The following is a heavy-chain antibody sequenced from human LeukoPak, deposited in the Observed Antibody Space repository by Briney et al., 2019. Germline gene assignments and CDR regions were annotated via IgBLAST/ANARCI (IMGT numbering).Heavy chain of an antibody. J-gene: IGHJ6*03. CDR3: ARYTPSSSGWFGSGDYYYMHV. Sequence: PSETLSLTCTVSGGSISSYYWSWIRQPPGKGLEWIGYIYYSGSTNYNPSLKSRVTISVDTSKNQFSLKLSSVTAADTGVYCCARYTPSSSGWFGSGDYYYMHVWGKGTTVTVSS. D-gene: IGHD6-19*01. CDR1: GGSISSYY. V-gene: IGHV4-59*01. CDR2: IYYSGST.